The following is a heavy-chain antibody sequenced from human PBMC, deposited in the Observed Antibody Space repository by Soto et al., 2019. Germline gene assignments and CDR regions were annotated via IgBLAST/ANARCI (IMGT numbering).Heavy chain of an antibody. V-gene: IGHV4-30-2*01. J-gene: IGHJ4*02. D-gene: IGHD6-6*01. CDR1: GSSISRGGYS. CDR2: IYHSGST. CDR3: ASAIAARKHYFDY. Sequence: PTETLSLTCAVSGSSISRGGYSWSWIRQPPGKGLEWIGYIYHSGSTYYNPSLKSRVTISVDRSKNQFSLKLSSVTAADTAVYYCASAIAARKHYFDYWGQGTLVTVSS.